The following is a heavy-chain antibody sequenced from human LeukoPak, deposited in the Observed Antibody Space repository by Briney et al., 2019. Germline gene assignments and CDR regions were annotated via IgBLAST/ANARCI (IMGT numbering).Heavy chain of an antibody. V-gene: IGHV1-8*01. CDR3: ARGRSSGWYKWNYYYYGMDV. CDR2: MNPNSGNT. Sequence: GASVKVSCKASGYTFTSYDINWVRQATGQGLEWMGWMNPNSGNTGYAQKFQGRVTMTRNTSISTAYMELSSLRSEDTAVYCCARGRSSGWYKWNYYYYGMDVWGQGTTVTVSS. J-gene: IGHJ6*02. CDR1: GYTFTSYD. D-gene: IGHD6-19*01.